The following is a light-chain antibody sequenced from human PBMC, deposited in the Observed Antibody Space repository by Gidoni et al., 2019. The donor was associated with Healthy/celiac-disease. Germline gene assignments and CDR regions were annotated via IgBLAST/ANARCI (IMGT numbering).Light chain of an antibody. J-gene: IGKJ4*02. CDR1: QSISSY. V-gene: IGKV1-39*01. CDR3: QQSYSTPRT. CDR2: AAS. Sequence: DIQITQSPSSLSASVGDRVTITCRASQSISSYLNWYQQKPGKAPKLLIYAASSWQSGVPSRFSGSGSGTDFTLTISSLQPEDFATYYCQQSYSTPRTFGGGTKVEIK.